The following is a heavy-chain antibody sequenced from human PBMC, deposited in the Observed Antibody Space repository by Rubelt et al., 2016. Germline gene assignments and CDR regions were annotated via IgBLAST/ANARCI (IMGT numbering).Heavy chain of an antibody. CDR3: ARHSVKGWYSEYFQH. J-gene: IGHJ1*01. V-gene: IGHV5-51*01. Sequence: EVQLVQSGAEVKKPGESLKISCKGSGYNFAGYWIAWVRQMPGKGLEWMGIIYPGDPQVRYNPAFEGRVSMSADKSISTAYLHLSGLAASDSAIYYCARHSVKGWYSEYFQHWGQGTLVTVSS. D-gene: IGHD6-19*01. CDR2: IYPGDPQV. CDR1: GYNFAGYW.